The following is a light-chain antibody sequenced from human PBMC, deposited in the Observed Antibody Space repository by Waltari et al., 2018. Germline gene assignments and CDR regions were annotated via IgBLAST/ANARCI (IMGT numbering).Light chain of an antibody. CDR2: KNN. J-gene: IGLJ1*01. Sequence: QSVLTQPPSASGTPGQRVTISCSGGSSNIGSDTVNCYPQLPGTAPKLLIYKNNPRPSGVPDRFSGSKSGTSASLAIIGLQSEDEADYYCVACDHSLNAYVFGTGTKVSAL. V-gene: IGLV1-44*01. CDR3: VACDHSLNAYV. CDR1: SSNIGSDT.